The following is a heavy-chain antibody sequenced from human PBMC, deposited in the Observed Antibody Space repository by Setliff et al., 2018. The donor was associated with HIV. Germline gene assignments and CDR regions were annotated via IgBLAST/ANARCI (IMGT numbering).Heavy chain of an antibody. D-gene: IGHD3-22*01. CDR1: GGSISNSRYY. Sequence: SETLSLTCTVSGGSISNSRYYWSWIRQPPGKGQEWIGSIYYSGSTYYNPSLKSRVTISVDTSKNQFSLKLSSVTAADAAVYYCASRVYYYDSSGYLREEGFDPWGQGTLVTVSS. CDR2: IYYSGST. CDR3: ASRVYYYDSSGYLREEGFDP. V-gene: IGHV4-39*01. J-gene: IGHJ5*02.